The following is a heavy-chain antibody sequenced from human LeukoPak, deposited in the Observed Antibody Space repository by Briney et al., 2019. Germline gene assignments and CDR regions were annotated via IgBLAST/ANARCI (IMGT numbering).Heavy chain of an antibody. CDR3: ARSYGSGTYPFDY. D-gene: IGHD3-10*01. Sequence: GGSLRLSCAATGFTFSDHYMDWVRQAPGKGLEWVGRTRKKVNSYTTEYAASVKGRFTISRDDSKNSLYLQMNSLKTEDTAVYYCARSYGSGTYPFDYWGQGTLVTVSS. J-gene: IGHJ4*02. CDR1: GFTFSDHY. V-gene: IGHV3-72*01. CDR2: TRKKVNSYTT.